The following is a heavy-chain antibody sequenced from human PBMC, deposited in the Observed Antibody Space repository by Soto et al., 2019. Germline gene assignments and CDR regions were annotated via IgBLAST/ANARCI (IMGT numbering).Heavy chain of an antibody. Sequence: GESLKISCKGSGYSFTSYWIGWVRQMPGKGLECMGIIYPGDSDTRYSPSFQGQVTISADKSISTAYLQWSSLKASDTAMYYCARSGLMEWLSPNWFDPWGQGTLVTVSS. V-gene: IGHV5-51*01. J-gene: IGHJ5*02. CDR1: GYSFTSYW. CDR2: IYPGDSDT. D-gene: IGHD3-3*01. CDR3: ARSGLMEWLSPNWFDP.